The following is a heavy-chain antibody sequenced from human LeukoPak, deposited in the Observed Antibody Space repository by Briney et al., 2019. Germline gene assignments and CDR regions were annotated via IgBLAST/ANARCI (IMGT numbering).Heavy chain of an antibody. V-gene: IGHV4-4*02. CDR1: GDSISNINW. J-gene: IGHJ4*02. CDR3: ARGAHYAWNS. CDR2: IHDGGST. D-gene: IGHD3-16*01. Sequence: SETLSLTCAVSGDSISNINWWWSWVRQPPGKGLEWIGEIHDGGSTTYHPSLKSRVTISVDKSKNQFSLTLTSVTAADTAVYFCARGAHYAWNSWGQGTLVTVSS.